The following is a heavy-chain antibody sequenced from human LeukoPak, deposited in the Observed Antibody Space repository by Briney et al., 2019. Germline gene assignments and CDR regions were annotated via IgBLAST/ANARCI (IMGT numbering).Heavy chain of an antibody. CDR3: ARGNLANSGTSYYMDV. V-gene: IGHV3-48*01. J-gene: IGHJ6*03. Sequence: GGSLRLSCAASGFTFSSYSMNWVRQAPGKGLECVSYTSSSSSTIYYADSVKGRFTISRDNAKNSLYLQMNSLRAEDTAVYYCARGNLANSGTSYYMDVWGKGTTVTISS. CDR2: TSSSSSTI. D-gene: IGHD3-10*01. CDR1: GFTFSSYS.